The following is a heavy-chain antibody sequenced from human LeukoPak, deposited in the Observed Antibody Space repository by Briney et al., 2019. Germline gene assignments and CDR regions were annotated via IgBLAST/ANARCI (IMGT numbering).Heavy chain of an antibody. CDR2: ISSSGTTK. CDR1: GFTFSSYS. CDR3: ARVDGGNGILNY. J-gene: IGHJ4*02. Sequence: PGGSLRLSCAASGFTFSSYSMTWIRQAPGKGLEWVSYISSSGTTKFYADSVKGRFTISRDNAKNSLFLQMNSLRGEDTAVYYCARVDGGNGILNYWGQGTLVTVSS. V-gene: IGHV3-48*04. D-gene: IGHD4-23*01.